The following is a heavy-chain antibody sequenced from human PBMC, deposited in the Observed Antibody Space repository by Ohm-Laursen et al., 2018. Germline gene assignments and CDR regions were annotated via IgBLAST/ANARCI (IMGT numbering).Heavy chain of an antibody. J-gene: IGHJ4*02. CDR2: ADSGGSAT. CDR3: ARDRYYDFWSGSKVLDY. V-gene: IGHV3-74*01. Sequence: SLRLSCAASGFTFSTYPMHWVRQGPGKGVVWVSRADSGGSATSYADSVKGRFTISRDNAKNSLYLQMNSLRAEDTAVYYCARDRYYDFWSGSKVLDYWGQGTLVTVSS. D-gene: IGHD3-3*01. CDR1: GFTFSTYP.